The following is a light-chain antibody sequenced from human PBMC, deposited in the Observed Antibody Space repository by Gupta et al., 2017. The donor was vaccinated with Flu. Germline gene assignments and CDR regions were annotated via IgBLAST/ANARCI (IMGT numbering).Light chain of an antibody. CDR1: QSGWYRSNNKNY. Sequence: SLGERATINCKSSQSGWYRSNNKNYLAWYQQKPGQPPRLLIYWASARESGVPDRFSGSVSGTDFTLTISSLQAEDVAVYYCHQEDNTPWTFGQGTKVEIK. V-gene: IGKV4-1*01. J-gene: IGKJ1*01. CDR3: HQEDNTPWT. CDR2: WAS.